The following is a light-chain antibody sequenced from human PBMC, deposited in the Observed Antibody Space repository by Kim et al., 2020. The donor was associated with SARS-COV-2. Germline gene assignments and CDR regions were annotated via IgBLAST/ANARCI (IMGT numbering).Light chain of an antibody. CDR1: SGHSSYA. CDR2: LTSDGSH. Sequence: SVKLTCTLSSGHSSYAIAWHQQQPEKGPRYLMKLTSDGSHSKGDGIPDRFSGSSSGAERYLTISSLQSEDEADYYCQTWDTGIRVFGGGTQLTVL. J-gene: IGLJ2*01. CDR3: QTWDTGIRV. V-gene: IGLV4-69*01.